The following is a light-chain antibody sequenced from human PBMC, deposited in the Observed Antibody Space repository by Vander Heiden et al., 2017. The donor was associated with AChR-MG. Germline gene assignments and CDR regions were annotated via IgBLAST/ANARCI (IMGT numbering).Light chain of an antibody. CDR3: QQTYSPPIT. CDR1: QGIGRY. CDR2: AAS. V-gene: IGKV1-39*01. J-gene: IGKJ3*01. Sequence: DIPMTQSPSSLSASVGDRVTVTCRASQGIGRYLNWYQQKPGQAPKLLIYAASTLHSGVSSRFSGSGSGTYFTLTINFLQPDDFAVYFCQQTYSPPITFGPGTQVDRK.